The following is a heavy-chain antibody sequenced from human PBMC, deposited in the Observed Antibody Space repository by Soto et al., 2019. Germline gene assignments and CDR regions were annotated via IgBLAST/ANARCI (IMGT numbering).Heavy chain of an antibody. J-gene: IGHJ6*02. CDR3: ARESREFSSSVGLDV. CDR2: LYYSGST. CDR1: GGSVNTDNYY. V-gene: IGHV4-61*01. D-gene: IGHD3-10*01. Sequence: QVQLQESGPGLVKPSETLSLTCTVSGGSVNTDNYYWTWIRQPPGKRLEWIGSLYYSGSTNYNPSLKTRLTISVDTSKNQFSLKLSSVTAADTAVYFCARESREFSSSVGLDVWGQGATVTVSS.